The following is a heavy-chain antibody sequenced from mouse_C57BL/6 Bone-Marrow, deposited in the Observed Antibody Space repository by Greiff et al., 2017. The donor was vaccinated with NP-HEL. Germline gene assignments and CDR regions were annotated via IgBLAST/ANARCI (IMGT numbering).Heavy chain of an antibody. Sequence: QVQLKQPGPELVKPGASVKISCKASGYAFSSSWMNWVKQRPGKGLEWIGRIYPGDGDTNYNGKFKGKATLTADKSSSTAYMQLSSLTSEDSAVYFCARGRGNYPFDDWGQGTTLTVSS. D-gene: IGHD2-1*01. V-gene: IGHV1-82*01. J-gene: IGHJ2*01. CDR1: GYAFSSSW. CDR2: IYPGDGDT. CDR3: ARGRGNYPFDD.